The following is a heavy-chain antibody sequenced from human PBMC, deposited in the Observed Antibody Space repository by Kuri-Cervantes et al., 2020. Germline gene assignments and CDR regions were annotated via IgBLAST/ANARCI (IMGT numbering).Heavy chain of an antibody. J-gene: IGHJ4*02. CDR3: ARVYSGYVYYFDY. D-gene: IGHD5-12*01. V-gene: IGHV1-8*01. CDR1: GYTFTSYD. Sequence: ASVKVSCKASGYTFTSYDINWVRQATGQGLEWMGWMNPNSGNTGYAQKFQGRVTITADESTSTAYMELSSLRSEDTAVYYCARVYSGYVYYFDYWGQGTLVTVSS. CDR2: MNPNSGNT.